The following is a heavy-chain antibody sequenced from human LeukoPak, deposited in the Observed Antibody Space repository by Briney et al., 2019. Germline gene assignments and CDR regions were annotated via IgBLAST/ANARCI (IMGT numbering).Heavy chain of an antibody. CDR2: INPNSGGT. D-gene: IGHD1-7*01. J-gene: IGHJ6*02. V-gene: IGHV1-2*04. Sequence: ASVKVSCKASGYTFTGYYMHWVRQAPGQGLEWMGWINPNSGGTNYAQKFQGWATMTRDTSISTAYMELSRLRSDGTAVYYCARDTGLTGTTYYYYGMDVWGQGTLVTVSS. CDR1: GYTFTGYY. CDR3: ARDTGLTGTTYYYYGMDV.